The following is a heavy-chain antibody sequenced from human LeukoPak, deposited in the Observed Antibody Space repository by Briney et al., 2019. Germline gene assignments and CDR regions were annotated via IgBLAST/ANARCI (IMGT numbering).Heavy chain of an antibody. CDR2: IYYNGYT. CDR1: GGSIGTYY. CDR3: AREVESSIAVANDAFDI. Sequence: SETLSLTCTVSGGSIGTYYWSWIRQPPGKGLEWIGYIYYNGYTDYNPSLKSRVTISIHTSKNQFSLNLSSVTAADTAVYYCAREVESSIAVANDAFDIWGQGTMVTVSS. V-gene: IGHV4-59*01. J-gene: IGHJ3*02. D-gene: IGHD6-19*01.